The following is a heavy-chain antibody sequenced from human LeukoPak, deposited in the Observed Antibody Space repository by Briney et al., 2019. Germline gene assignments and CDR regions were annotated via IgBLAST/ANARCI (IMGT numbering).Heavy chain of an antibody. J-gene: IGHJ4*02. CDR3: ASLRSGDYEGFDY. Sequence: ASVRVSCKASGYTFTSHYMHWVRQAPGQGLEWMGIINPSGGRTSYAQKFQGRVPMTRDTSTGTVYMELSSLRSEDTAVYYCASLRSGDYEGFDYWGQGTLVTVSS. V-gene: IGHV1-46*01. CDR2: INPSGGRT. D-gene: IGHD2-21*02. CDR1: GYTFTSHY.